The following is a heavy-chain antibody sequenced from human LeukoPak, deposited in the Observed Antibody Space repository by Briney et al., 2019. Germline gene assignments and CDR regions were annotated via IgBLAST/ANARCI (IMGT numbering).Heavy chain of an antibody. CDR3: AREGAAADYYYYYMDV. CDR1: GGSISSGDYY. D-gene: IGHD6-13*01. J-gene: IGHJ6*03. Sequence: PSETLSLTCTVSGGSISSGDYYWSWIRQPPGKGLEWIGYIYYSGSTYYNPSLKSRVTISVDTSKNQFSLKLSSVTAADTAVYYCAREGAAADYYYYYMDVWGKGTTVIVSS. V-gene: IGHV4-30-4*08. CDR2: IYYSGST.